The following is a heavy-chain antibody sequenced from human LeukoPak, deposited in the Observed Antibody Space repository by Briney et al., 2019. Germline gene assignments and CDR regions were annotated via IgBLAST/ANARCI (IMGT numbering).Heavy chain of an antibody. CDR3: ARDTDDSSGYYYGYYFDY. CDR2: ISSSSSYI. D-gene: IGHD3-22*01. V-gene: IGHV3-21*01. CDR1: GFTFSSYS. J-gene: IGHJ4*02. Sequence: PGGSLRLSCAASGFTFSSYSMNWVRQAPGKGLEWVSSISSSSSYIYYADSVKGRFTISRDNAKNSLYLQMNSLRAEDTAVHYCARDTDDSSGYYYGYYFDYWGQGTLVTVSS.